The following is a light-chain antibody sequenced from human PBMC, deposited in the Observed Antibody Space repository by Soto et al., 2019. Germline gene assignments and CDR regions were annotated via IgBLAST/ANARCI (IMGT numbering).Light chain of an antibody. CDR3: SSYTGSNTLYV. Sequence: QSALTQPASVSGSPGQSITISCTGTSSDVGGYNYVSWYQQHPGKAPKLMIYEVTYRPSGVSDRFSGSKSGNTASLTISGPQAEDEADYYCSSYTGSNTLYVFGTGTEVTVL. J-gene: IGLJ1*01. CDR2: EVT. CDR1: SSDVGGYNY. V-gene: IGLV2-14*01.